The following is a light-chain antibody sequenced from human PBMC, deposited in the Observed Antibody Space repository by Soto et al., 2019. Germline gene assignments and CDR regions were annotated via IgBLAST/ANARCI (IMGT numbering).Light chain of an antibody. V-gene: IGKV3-20*01. J-gene: IGKJ2*01. Sequence: EIVLTQSPGTLSLSPGERATLSCRASQSVSSSDLAWYQQKPGQAPRLLIYGASSRATGSPDRFSGSGSGTDFTITISRLEPEGFAVYYCQQYGSSYTFGQGTKLEIK. CDR3: QQYGSSYT. CDR1: QSVSSSD. CDR2: GAS.